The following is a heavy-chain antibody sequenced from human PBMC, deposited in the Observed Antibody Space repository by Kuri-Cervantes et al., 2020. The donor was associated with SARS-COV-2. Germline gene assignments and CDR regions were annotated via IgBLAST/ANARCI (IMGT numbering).Heavy chain of an antibody. CDR1: GGSISSYY. CDR3: AREETDIVVVPAAMNWFDP. CDR2: IYTSGST. D-gene: IGHD2-2*01. J-gene: IGHJ5*02. Sequence: SETLSLTCTVSGGSISSYYWSWIRQPAGKGLEWIGRIYTSGSTNYSPSLKSRVTMSVDTSKNQFSLKLSSVTAADTAVYYCAREETDIVVVPAAMNWFDPWGQGTLVTVSS. V-gene: IGHV4-4*07.